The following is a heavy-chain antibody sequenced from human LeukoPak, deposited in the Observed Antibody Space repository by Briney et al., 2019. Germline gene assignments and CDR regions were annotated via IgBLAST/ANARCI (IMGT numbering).Heavy chain of an antibody. V-gene: IGHV1-2*02. Sequence: ASVKVSCKASGYTFTGYYVHWVRQAPGQGLEWMGWINPNSGGTNYAQKFQGRVTMSRDTSISTAYMELSRLRSDDTAVYYCARVRFRSEGSRDVWGQGTLVTVSS. CDR2: INPNSGGT. CDR1: GYTFTGYY. D-gene: IGHD2-15*01. CDR3: ARVRFRSEGSRDV. J-gene: IGHJ4*02.